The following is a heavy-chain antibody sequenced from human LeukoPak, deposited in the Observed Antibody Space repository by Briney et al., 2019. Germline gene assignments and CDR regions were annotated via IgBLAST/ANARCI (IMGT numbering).Heavy chain of an antibody. Sequence: SETLPLTCAVYGGSFSGYYWSWIRQPPGKGLEWIGEINHSGSTNYNPSLKSRVTLSVDTSKNEFSLKLSSVTAADTAVYYCARDSYSTSCYDYWGQGILVTVSS. CDR2: INHSGST. CDR1: GGSFSGYY. V-gene: IGHV4-34*01. D-gene: IGHD2-2*01. J-gene: IGHJ4*02. CDR3: ARDSYSTSCYDY.